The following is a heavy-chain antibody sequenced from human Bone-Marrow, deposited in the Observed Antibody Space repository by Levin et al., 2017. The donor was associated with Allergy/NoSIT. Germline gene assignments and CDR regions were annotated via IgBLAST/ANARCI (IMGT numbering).Heavy chain of an antibody. V-gene: IGHV1-2*06. J-gene: IGHJ4*02. Sequence: PLASVKVSCETSGYTFIDYYIHWVRQAPGQGLEWMGRVIPRTGGTNFAPRFQGRVTMTRDTSTSTADMELNRLKSDDTAVYFCAREGDDGEYDYWGQGTLVTVSS. CDR3: AREGDDGEYDY. CDR1: GYTFIDYY. D-gene: IGHD4-17*01. CDR2: VIPRTGGT.